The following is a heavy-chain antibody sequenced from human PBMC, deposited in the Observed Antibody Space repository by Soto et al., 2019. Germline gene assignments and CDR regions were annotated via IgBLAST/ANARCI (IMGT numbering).Heavy chain of an antibody. V-gene: IGHV5-10-1*01. CDR1: GYSFTSYW. Sequence: PGESLKISCKGSGYSFTSYWISWVRQMPGKGLEWMGRIDPSDSYTNYSPSFQGHVTISADKSISTAYLQWSSLKASDTAMYYCARDEETRSGSGSYYNRPYYYYGMDVWGQGTTVTVSS. J-gene: IGHJ6*02. CDR2: IDPSDSYT. D-gene: IGHD3-10*01. CDR3: ARDEETRSGSGSYYNRPYYYYGMDV.